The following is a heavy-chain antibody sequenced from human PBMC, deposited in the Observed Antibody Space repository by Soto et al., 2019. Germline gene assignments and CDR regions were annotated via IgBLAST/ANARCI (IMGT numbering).Heavy chain of an antibody. V-gene: IGHV1-2*02. J-gene: IGHJ5*02. CDR3: ARGEGITIFGVVHNWFDP. CDR1: GYTFTGYY. CDR2: INPNSGGT. D-gene: IGHD3-3*01. Sequence: ASVKVSCKASGYTFTGYYMHWVRQAPGQGLEWMGWINPNSGGTNYAQKFQGRVTMTRDTSISTAYMELSRLRSDDTAVYYCARGEGITIFGVVHNWFDPRGQGTLVTVSS.